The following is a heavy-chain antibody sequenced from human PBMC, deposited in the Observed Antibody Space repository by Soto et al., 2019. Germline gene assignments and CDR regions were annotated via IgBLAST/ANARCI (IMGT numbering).Heavy chain of an antibody. J-gene: IGHJ5*01. V-gene: IGHV5-51*01. D-gene: IGHD4-4*01. CDR2: IYPGDSDT. CDR1: GYSFTSYW. Sequence: PGDSLTSSCKGSGYSFTSYWIGWVRQMPGKGLEWMGIIYPGDSDTRYSPSFQGQVTISADKSMNTAYLQWNSLKTSDTAIYYCARNDYNGNSIDFWGRGTLVTVSS. CDR3: ARNDYNGNSIDF.